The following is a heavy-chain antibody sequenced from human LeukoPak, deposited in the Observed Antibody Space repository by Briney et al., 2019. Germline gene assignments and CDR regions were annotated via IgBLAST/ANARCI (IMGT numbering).Heavy chain of an antibody. Sequence: GGSLRLSCAASGFTFSSYGMHWVRQAPGKGLEWVAVIWYDGSNKYYADSVKGRFTISRDNSKNTLYLQMYSLRAEDTAVYYCAKDLREGTTPIDYWGQGTLVTVSS. CDR2: IWYDGSNK. CDR3: AKDLREGTTPIDY. J-gene: IGHJ4*02. V-gene: IGHV3-33*06. D-gene: IGHD4-11*01. CDR1: GFTFSSYG.